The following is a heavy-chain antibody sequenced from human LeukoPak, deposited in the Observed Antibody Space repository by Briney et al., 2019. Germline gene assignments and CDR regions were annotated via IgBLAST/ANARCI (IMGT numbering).Heavy chain of an antibody. J-gene: IGHJ4*02. V-gene: IGHV3-9*01. CDR2: ISWNSGSI. CDR3: AKDISGSGWYYFDY. CDR1: GFTFDDYA. Sequence: GGSLRLSCAASGFTFDDYAMHWVRQAPGKGLEWVSGISWNSGSIGYADSVKGRFTISRDNAKNSLYLQMNSLRAEDSALYYCAKDISGSGWYYFDYWGQGTLVTVSS. D-gene: IGHD6-19*01.